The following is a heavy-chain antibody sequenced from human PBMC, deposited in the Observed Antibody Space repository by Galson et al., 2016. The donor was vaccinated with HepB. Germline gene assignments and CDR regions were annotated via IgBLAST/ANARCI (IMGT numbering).Heavy chain of an antibody. V-gene: IGHV3-23*01. CDR3: AKEDSMIVVGGFDY. J-gene: IGHJ4*02. CDR2: ISGSGGST. Sequence: SLRLSCAASGSSFNNYAMSWVRQAPGKGLEWVSGISGSGGSTYSADSVKGRFTISRDNSKNTLYLQMNSLRAEDTAVYYCAKEDSMIVVGGFDYWGQGTLVTVSS. CDR1: GSSFNNYA. D-gene: IGHD3-22*01.